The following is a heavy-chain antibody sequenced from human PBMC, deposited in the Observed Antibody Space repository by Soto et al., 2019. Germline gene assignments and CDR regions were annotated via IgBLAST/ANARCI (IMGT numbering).Heavy chain of an antibody. Sequence: GGSLRLSCAASGFTFSSYAMHWVRQAPGKGLEWVAVISYDGSNKYYADSVKGRFTISRDNSKNTLYLQMNSLRAEDTAVYYCARGPPRGSGTIRPPIDYWGQGTLVTVSS. J-gene: IGHJ4*02. D-gene: IGHD2-15*01. CDR3: ARGPPRGSGTIRPPIDY. CDR2: ISYDGSNK. V-gene: IGHV3-30-3*01. CDR1: GFTFSSYA.